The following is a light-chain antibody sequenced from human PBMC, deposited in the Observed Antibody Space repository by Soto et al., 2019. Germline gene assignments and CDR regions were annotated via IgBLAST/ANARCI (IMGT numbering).Light chain of an antibody. Sequence: EIVLTQSPATLSLSPGERATLSCRSSQSVSSYSAWYQQKPGQAPRLLIYDASNRATGIPARFSGSGSGTDFTLTISSLEPEDFAVYYCQQRSNWPRWTFSQGTKVDI. J-gene: IGKJ1*01. CDR1: QSVSSY. CDR3: QQRSNWPRWT. CDR2: DAS. V-gene: IGKV3-11*01.